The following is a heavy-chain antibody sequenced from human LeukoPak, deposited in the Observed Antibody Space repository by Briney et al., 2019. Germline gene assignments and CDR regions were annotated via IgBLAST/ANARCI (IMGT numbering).Heavy chain of an antibody. CDR2: INHSGST. CDR1: GGSFSGYY. D-gene: IGHD3-10*01. V-gene: IGHV4-34*01. Sequence: SETLSLTCAVYGGSFSGYYWNWIRQPPGKGLEWIGEINHSGSTNYNPSLKSRVTISVDTSKNQFSLKLSSVTAADTAVYYCARFGRVWFGELLSPPFDYWGQGTLVTVSS. CDR3: ARFGRVWFGELLSPPFDY. J-gene: IGHJ4*02.